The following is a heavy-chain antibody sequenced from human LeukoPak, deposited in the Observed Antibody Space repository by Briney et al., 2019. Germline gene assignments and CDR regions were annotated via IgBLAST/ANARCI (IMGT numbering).Heavy chain of an antibody. J-gene: IGHJ4*02. V-gene: IGHV1-18*01. CDR3: ARGGGGTNALSRPTYYYDSSGLWYFDY. D-gene: IGHD3-22*01. CDR2: ISAYNGNT. CDR1: GYTFTSYG. Sequence: GASVKVSCKAFGYTFTSYGISWVRQAPGQGLEWMGWISAYNGNTNYAQKLQGRVTMTTDTSTSTAYMELRSLRSDDTAVYYCARGGGGTNALSRPTYYYDSSGLWYFDYWGQGTLVTVSS.